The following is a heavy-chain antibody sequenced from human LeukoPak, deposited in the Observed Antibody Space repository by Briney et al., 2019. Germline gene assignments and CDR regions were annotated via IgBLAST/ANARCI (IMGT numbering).Heavy chain of an antibody. D-gene: IGHD5-18*01. Sequence: GGSLRLSCAASRFTFSSYAINWVRQAPGKGLEWVSGVSASGGTYYADSVKGRFSISRDSSKNTLYLQMNSLRAEDTAVYYCAKGYSFASGGYYFDYWGQGTLVTVSS. J-gene: IGHJ4*02. CDR3: AKGYSFASGGYYFDY. CDR2: VSASGGT. CDR1: RFTFSSYA. V-gene: IGHV3-23*01.